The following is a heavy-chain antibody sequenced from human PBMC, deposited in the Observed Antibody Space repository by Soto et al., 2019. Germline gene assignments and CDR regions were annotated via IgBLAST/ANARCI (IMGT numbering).Heavy chain of an antibody. CDR2: ISWDGGST. D-gene: IGHD3-3*01. CDR1: GFTFDDYT. Sequence: PGGSLRLSCAASGFTFDDYTMHWVRQAPGKGLEWVSLISWDGGSTYYADSVKGRFTISRDNSKNSLYLQMNSLRTEDTALYYCAKDGPLGGVDEINWFDPWGQGTLVTVSS. J-gene: IGHJ5*02. CDR3: AKDGPLGGVDEINWFDP. V-gene: IGHV3-43*01.